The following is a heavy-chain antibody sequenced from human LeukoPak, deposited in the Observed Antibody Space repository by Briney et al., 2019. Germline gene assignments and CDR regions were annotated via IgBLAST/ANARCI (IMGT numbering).Heavy chain of an antibody. CDR1: GFTYSLYR. CDR3: AKDAQRGFDYSNSLES. V-gene: IGHV3-33*06. Sequence: GGPLILSCAASGFTYSLYRMHWVRHAPGKGLECVAVIWSDGTQKYYGDAVKGRLTISRDNSMKTLFLQMNSLRGDDTAVYYCAKDAQRGFDYSNSLESWGQGTLVTVSS. J-gene: IGHJ5*01. CDR2: IWSDGTQK. D-gene: IGHD4-11*01.